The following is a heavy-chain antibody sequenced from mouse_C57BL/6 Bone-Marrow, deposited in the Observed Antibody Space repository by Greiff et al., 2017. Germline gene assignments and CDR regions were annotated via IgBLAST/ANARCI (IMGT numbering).Heavy chain of an antibody. D-gene: IGHD4-1*01. CDR1: GYTFTDYY. J-gene: IGHJ2*01. CDR2: INPNNGGT. Sequence: EVQLQQSGPELVKPGASVKISCKASGYTFTDYYMNWVKQSHGKSLEWIGDINPNNGGTSYNQKFKGKATLTVDKSSSTAYMELRSLTSEDSAVYYCARRGNWDEGYWGQGTTLTVSS. V-gene: IGHV1-26*01. CDR3: ARRGNWDEGY.